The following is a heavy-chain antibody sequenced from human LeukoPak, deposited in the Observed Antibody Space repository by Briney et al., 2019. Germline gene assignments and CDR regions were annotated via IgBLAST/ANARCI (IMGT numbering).Heavy chain of an antibody. J-gene: IGHJ3*02. CDR3: ARQGCSSTSCYEGAFDI. V-gene: IGHV4-59*08. D-gene: IGHD2-2*01. CDR2: IHYSGST. CDR1: GGSISSYY. Sequence: SETLSLTCTVSGGSISSYYCSWIRQPPGKGLEWIGDIHYSGSTNYNPSLKSRVTISVDTSKNQFSLKLSSVTAADTAVYYCARQGCSSTSCYEGAFDIWGQGTMVTVSS.